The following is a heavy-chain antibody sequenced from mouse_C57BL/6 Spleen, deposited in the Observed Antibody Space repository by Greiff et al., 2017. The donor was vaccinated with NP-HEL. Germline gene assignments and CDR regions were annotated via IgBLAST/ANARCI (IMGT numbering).Heavy chain of an antibody. Sequence: QVQLKESGPELVKPGASVKISCKASGYTFTDYYINWVKQRPGQGLEWIGWIYPGSGNTKYNEKFKGKATLTVDTSSSTAYMQLSSLTSEDSAVYFCARGYGSSYLYYFDYWGQGTTLTVSS. J-gene: IGHJ2*01. D-gene: IGHD1-1*01. CDR2: IYPGSGNT. CDR1: GYTFTDYY. V-gene: IGHV1-84*01. CDR3: ARGYGSSYLYYFDY.